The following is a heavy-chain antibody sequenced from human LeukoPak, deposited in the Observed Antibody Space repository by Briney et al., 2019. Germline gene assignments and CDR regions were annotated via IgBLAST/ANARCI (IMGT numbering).Heavy chain of an antibody. CDR2: IWYDGSNK. CDR1: GFTFSSYG. Sequence: GSLRLSCAASGFTFSSYGMHWVRQAPGKGLEWVAVIWYDGSNKYYADSVKGRFTISRDNSKNTLYLQMNSLRAEDTAVYYCARDRRYGSGSYYNPFDYWGQGTLVTVSS. V-gene: IGHV3-33*01. J-gene: IGHJ4*02. CDR3: ARDRRYGSGSYYNPFDY. D-gene: IGHD3-10*01.